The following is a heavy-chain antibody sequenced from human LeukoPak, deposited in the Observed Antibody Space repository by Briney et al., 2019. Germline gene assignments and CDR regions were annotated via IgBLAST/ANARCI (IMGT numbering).Heavy chain of an antibody. CDR2: IYYSGST. J-gene: IGHJ5*02. Sequence: SETLSLTCTVSGCSIRSSSYYWGWIRQPPGKGLEWIGYIYYSGSTYYNPSLKSRVTISVDTSKNQFSLKLSSVTAADTAVYYCARVVEMATIRTYNWFDPWGQGTLVTVSS. D-gene: IGHD5-24*01. CDR1: GCSIRSSSYY. V-gene: IGHV4-31*03. CDR3: ARVVEMATIRTYNWFDP.